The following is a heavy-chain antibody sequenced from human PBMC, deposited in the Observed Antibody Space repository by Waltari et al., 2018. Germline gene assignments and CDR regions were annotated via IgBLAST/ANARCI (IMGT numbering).Heavy chain of an antibody. V-gene: IGHV3-73*01. CDR2: IRSRTKGDAT. J-gene: IGHJ4*02. CDR1: GLIFSDFA. Sequence: EGQLVESGGALVQPGGSLKLSCATSGLIFSDFAIHWVRQASGKGPEWVGRIRSRTKGDATAYSPSVEGRFTISRDDSKNAVYLQMNSLNTDDTAVYYCIRPFELGIDWGQGTLVTVSS. CDR3: IRPFELGID. D-gene: IGHD7-27*01.